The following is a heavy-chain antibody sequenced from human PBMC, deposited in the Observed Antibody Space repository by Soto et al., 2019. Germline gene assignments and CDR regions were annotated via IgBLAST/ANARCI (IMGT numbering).Heavy chain of an antibody. CDR3: AKVVHYAFWSGFHRYSDN. V-gene: IGHV3-23*01. CDR1: GFTFTNYA. D-gene: IGHD3-3*01. Sequence: GGSLRLSWAASGFTFTNYAMIWIRQAPGKGLEWVSAISGSGSTYYADSVKGRFGISRDSSKNTLHLQMNSLRAEDTAVYYCAKVVHYAFWSGFHRYSDNWGQGTLVTVSS. J-gene: IGHJ4*02. CDR2: ISGSGST.